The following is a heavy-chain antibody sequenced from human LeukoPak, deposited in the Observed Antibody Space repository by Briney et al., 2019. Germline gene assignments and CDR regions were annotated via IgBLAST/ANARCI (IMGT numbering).Heavy chain of an antibody. CDR3: ARLAGGGSYLGEDY. Sequence: ASVKVSCKASGYTFTGYYMHWVRQAPGQGLEWMGRINPNSGGTNYARKFQGRVTMTRDTSISTAYMELSRLRSDDTAVYYCARLAGGGSYLGEDYWGQGTLVTVSS. V-gene: IGHV1-2*06. D-gene: IGHD1-26*01. J-gene: IGHJ4*02. CDR2: INPNSGGT. CDR1: GYTFTGYY.